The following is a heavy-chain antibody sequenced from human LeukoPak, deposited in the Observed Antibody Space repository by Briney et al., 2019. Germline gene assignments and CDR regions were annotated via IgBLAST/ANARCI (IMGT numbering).Heavy chain of an antibody. CDR2: ISYDGSNK. D-gene: IGHD4-17*01. CDR3: AKTMTTSRVGSWFDP. J-gene: IGHJ5*02. CDR1: GFTFSSYG. Sequence: GGSLRLSCAASGFTFSSYGMHWVRQAPGKGLEGVAVISYDGSNKYYADSVKGRFTISRDNSKNTLYLQMNSLRAEDTAVYYCAKTMTTSRVGSWFDPWGQGTLVTVSS. V-gene: IGHV3-30*18.